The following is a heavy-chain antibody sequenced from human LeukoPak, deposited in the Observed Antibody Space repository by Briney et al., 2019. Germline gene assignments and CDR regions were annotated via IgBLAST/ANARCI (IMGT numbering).Heavy chain of an antibody. D-gene: IGHD2-2*01. CDR2: ISTSGDNT. CDR3: AREVVPAAIPSFFDY. J-gene: IGHJ4*02. CDR1: GFTFNNYA. V-gene: IGHV3-23*01. Sequence: GSLRLSCAASGFTFNNYAMNWVRQAPGKGLEWVSGISTSGDNTYYADSVKGRFTISRDNSKNTLYLQMNSLRAEDTAVYYCAREVVPAAIPSFFDYWGQGTLVTVSS.